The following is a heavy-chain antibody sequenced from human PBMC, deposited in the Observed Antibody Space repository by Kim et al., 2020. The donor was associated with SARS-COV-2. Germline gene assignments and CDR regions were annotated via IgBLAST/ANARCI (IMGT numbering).Heavy chain of an antibody. Sequence: GGSLRLSCAASGFTFSSYSMNWVRQAPGKGLEWVSSISSSSSYIYYADSVKGRFTISRDNAKNSLYLQMNSLRAEDTAVYYCARDWDSGNGELLDYWGQGTLVTVSS. J-gene: IGHJ4*02. V-gene: IGHV3-21*04. CDR1: GFTFSSYS. CDR3: ARDWDSGNGELLDY. D-gene: IGHD3-10*01. CDR2: ISSSSSYI.